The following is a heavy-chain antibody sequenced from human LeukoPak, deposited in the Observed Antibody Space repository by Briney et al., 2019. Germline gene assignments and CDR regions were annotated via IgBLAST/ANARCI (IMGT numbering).Heavy chain of an antibody. D-gene: IGHD5-18*01. CDR1: GGSISSNTYY. CDR2: IYYTGSA. Sequence: SETLSLTCTVSGGSISSNTYYWDWIRQPPGKGLECIGSIYYTGSAYHNPSLKSRVTMSVDTSKNQFSLRLSSVTAADTAVYSCARHPERYSYFDYWGQGTLVTVSS. V-gene: IGHV4-39*01. J-gene: IGHJ4*02. CDR3: ARHPERYSYFDY.